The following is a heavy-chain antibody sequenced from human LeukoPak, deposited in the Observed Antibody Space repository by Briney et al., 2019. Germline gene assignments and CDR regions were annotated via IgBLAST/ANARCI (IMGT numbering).Heavy chain of an antibody. J-gene: IGHJ4*02. Sequence: GGSLRLSCAASGFTFRTSGMNWVRQAPGKGLEWVSYISSSGTTISYAQSVKGRFTITGDNAQNSPTLHMNTLRADDTAVYYCAKDGGTHFDHWGQGTLVTVSS. V-gene: IGHV3-48*01. D-gene: IGHD1-26*01. CDR3: AKDGGTHFDH. CDR2: ISSSGTTI. CDR1: GFTFRTSG.